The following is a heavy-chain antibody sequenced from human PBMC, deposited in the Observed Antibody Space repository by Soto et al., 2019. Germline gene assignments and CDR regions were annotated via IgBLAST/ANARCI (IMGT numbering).Heavy chain of an antibody. J-gene: IGHJ6*03. V-gene: IGHV4-59*01. D-gene: IGHD1-26*01. CDR2: IYYSGST. Sequence: SETLSLTCTVSGGSISSYYWSWIRQPPGKGLEWIGYIYYSGSTNYNPSLKSRVTISVDTSKNQFSLKLSSVTAADTAVYYCARDSVGFYYMDVWGKGTTVTVSS. CDR1: GGSISSYY. CDR3: ARDSVGFYYMDV.